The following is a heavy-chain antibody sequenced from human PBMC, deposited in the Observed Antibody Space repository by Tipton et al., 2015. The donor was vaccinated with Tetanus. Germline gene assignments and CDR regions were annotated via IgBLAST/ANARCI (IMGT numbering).Heavy chain of an antibody. D-gene: IGHD2-2*01. V-gene: IGHV1-69*01. CDR1: GDTYA. CDR2: IVSIFAAP. Sequence: QVQLVQSGPEVKKPGSSVKVSCKASGDTYAFSWVRQAPGQGLEWMGAIVSIFAAPDYAEKFQGRVTITADESTNTAYMELNSLTFEDSAVYYCATEGSSYDHPNDEPRWGQGTRVTVSS. CDR3: ATEGSSYDHPNDEPR. J-gene: IGHJ4*02.